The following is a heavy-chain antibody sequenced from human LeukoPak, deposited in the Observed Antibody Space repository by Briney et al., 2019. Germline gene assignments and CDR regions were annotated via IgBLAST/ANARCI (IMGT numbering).Heavy chain of an antibody. CDR3: ARDYYDILTGYGGDAFDI. V-gene: IGHV4-4*07. CDR2: IYTSGST. Sequence: PSETLSLTCTVSGGSISSYYWSWIRQPAGKGLEWIGRIYTSGSTNYNPSLKSRVTMSVDTSKNQFSLKLSSVTAADTAVYYCARDYYDILTGYGGDAFDIWGQGTMVTVSS. J-gene: IGHJ3*02. D-gene: IGHD3-9*01. CDR1: GGSISSYY.